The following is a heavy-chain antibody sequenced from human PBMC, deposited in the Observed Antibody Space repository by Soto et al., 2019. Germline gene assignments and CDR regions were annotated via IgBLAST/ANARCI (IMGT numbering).Heavy chain of an antibody. CDR2: INAGNGNT. V-gene: IGHV1-3*01. CDR3: ARVKGGVYYYYGMDV. D-gene: IGHD1-26*01. CDR1: GYTFTSYA. J-gene: IGHJ6*02. Sequence: ASVKVSCKASGYTFTSYAMHWVRQATGQRLEWMGWINAGNGNTKYSQKFQGRVTITRDTSASTAYMELSSLRSEDTAVYYCARVKGGVYYYYGMDVWGQGTTVTVSS.